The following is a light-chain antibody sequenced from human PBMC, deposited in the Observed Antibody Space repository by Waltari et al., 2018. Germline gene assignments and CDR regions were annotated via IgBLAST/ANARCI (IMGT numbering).Light chain of an antibody. CDR3: QTGGHGSWV. V-gene: IGLV4-69*01. CDR2: INSDGSH. Sequence: QLVLTQSPSASASLGASVKLTCTLSSGYSSNIVAWHQQQPEKGPRYLMKINSDGSHNKGDEIPDRFSGSSSGAERYLTISSVQPEDEADYYCQTGGHGSWVFGGGTTLTV. CDR1: SGYSSNI. J-gene: IGLJ3*02.